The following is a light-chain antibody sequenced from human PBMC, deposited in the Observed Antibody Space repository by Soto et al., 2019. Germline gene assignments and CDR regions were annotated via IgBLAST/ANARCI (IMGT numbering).Light chain of an antibody. J-gene: IGKJ5*01. CDR1: QSVSSD. V-gene: IGKV3-11*01. CDR2: YTS. CDR3: QQRSNWPPIT. Sequence: EIVMTQSPATLSVSPGESATLSCRASQSVSSDLAWYQQKPGQAPRLLIYYTSTRATGFPARFSGGGSGTDFTLTISSLEPEDAAVYYCQQRSNWPPITFGQGTRLEIK.